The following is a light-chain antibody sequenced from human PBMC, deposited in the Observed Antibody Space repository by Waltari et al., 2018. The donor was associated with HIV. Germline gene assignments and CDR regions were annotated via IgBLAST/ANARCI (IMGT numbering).Light chain of an antibody. Sequence: QSVLTQPPSVSGAPGPRVTISCSGSGSNIGAGYDVHWYPQLPGSAPKLLIYDNTKRPSGVPDRFSGSKSGTSASLAITGLQAEDEADYYCQSYDSSLRGVFGGGTKLTVL. CDR1: GSNIGAGYD. CDR2: DNT. CDR3: QSYDSSLRGV. V-gene: IGLV1-40*01. J-gene: IGLJ3*02.